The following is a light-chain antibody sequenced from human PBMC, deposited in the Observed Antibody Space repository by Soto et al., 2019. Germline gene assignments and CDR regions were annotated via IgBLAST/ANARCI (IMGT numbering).Light chain of an antibody. CDR2: GAS. V-gene: IGKV3-15*01. J-gene: IGKJ1*01. CDR3: QQYGSSWR. Sequence: IEMTQSPATLSVSQGERATLSCRASQSVSSNLVWYQQKPGQAPRLLIYGASTRVTGIPARFSGSGSGTDFTLTISRLEPEDFAVYYCQQYGSSWRFGQGTKVDIK. CDR1: QSVSSN.